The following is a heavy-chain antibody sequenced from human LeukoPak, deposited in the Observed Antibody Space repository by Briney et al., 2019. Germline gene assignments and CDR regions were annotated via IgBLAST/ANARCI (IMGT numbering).Heavy chain of an antibody. Sequence: PSETLSLTCAVYGGSFSGYYWSWIRQPPGKGLEWIGEINHSGSTNYNPSLKSRVTISVDTSKNQFSLKLSSVTAADTAVYYCARGYDFWSPLYIGGCFDPGGQGTRVTVSP. CDR3: ARGYDFWSPLYIGGCFDP. D-gene: IGHD3-3*01. CDR1: GGSFSGYY. CDR2: INHSGST. V-gene: IGHV4-34*01. J-gene: IGHJ5*02.